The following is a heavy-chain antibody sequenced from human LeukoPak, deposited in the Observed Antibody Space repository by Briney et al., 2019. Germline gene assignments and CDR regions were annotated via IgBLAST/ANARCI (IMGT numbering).Heavy chain of an antibody. CDR1: ADSFSGYS. Sequence: SETLSLTCAVYADSFSGYSWSWIRQPPGRGLEWIGEINHVGRTNYSPTLKGRVTMSVDTSKNQFSLKLTSVTAADTALYYCAKHYMGSSYNHGLDCWGQGTLVTVSS. D-gene: IGHD3-10*01. V-gene: IGHV4-34*01. CDR2: INHVGRT. J-gene: IGHJ4*02. CDR3: AKHYMGSSYNHGLDC.